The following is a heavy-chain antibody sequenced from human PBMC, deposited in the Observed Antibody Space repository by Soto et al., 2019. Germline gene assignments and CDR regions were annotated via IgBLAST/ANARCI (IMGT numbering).Heavy chain of an antibody. J-gene: IGHJ3*02. CDR3: ARDRQSENKYCSGGSCHHDAFDI. CDR2: INPNSGGT. Sequence: QVQLVQSGAEVKKPGASVKVSCKASGYTFTGYYMHWVRQAPGQGLEWMGWINPNSGGTNNAQKFQGWVTMTRDTSISTAYMELSRLRSDDTAVYYCARDRQSENKYCSGGSCHHDAFDIWGQGTMVTVSS. V-gene: IGHV1-2*04. CDR1: GYTFTGYY. D-gene: IGHD2-15*01.